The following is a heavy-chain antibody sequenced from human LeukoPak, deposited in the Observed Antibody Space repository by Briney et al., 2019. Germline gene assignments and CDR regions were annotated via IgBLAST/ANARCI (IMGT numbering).Heavy chain of an antibody. V-gene: IGHV3-7*01. Sequence: GGSLRLSCAASGFTFSSYWMSWVRQAPGKGLEWVANIKQDGSEKYYVDSVKGRFSISRDNAKNSLYLQMNSLRAEDTAVYYCARDRGYCSGGSCYNWFDPWGQGTLVTVSS. D-gene: IGHD2-15*01. CDR2: IKQDGSEK. J-gene: IGHJ5*02. CDR3: ARDRGYCSGGSCYNWFDP. CDR1: GFTFSSYW.